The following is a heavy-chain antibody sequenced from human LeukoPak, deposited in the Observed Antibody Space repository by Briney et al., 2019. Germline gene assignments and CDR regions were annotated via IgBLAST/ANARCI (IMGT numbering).Heavy chain of an antibody. Sequence: SETLSLTCTVSGGSISSGGYYRSWIRQPPGKGLEWIGYIFHSGSTYYNPSLKSRVTISVDRSKNQFSLKLSSVTAADTAVYYCARMGVDTAMVVGLDYWGQGTLVTVSS. CDR2: IFHSGST. D-gene: IGHD5-18*01. CDR3: ARMGVDTAMVVGLDY. CDR1: GGSISSGGYY. V-gene: IGHV4-30-2*01. J-gene: IGHJ4*02.